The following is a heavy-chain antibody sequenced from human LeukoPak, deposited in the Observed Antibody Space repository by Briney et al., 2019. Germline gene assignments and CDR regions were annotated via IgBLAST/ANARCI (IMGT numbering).Heavy chain of an antibody. Sequence: ASVKVSCKASGYTFTSYDINWVRQAPGQGLEWMGWMNPNSGNTGYAQKFQGRVTMTRNTSISTAYMELSSLRSADTAVYYCARYPPGAGDAFDIWGQGTMVTVSS. J-gene: IGHJ3*02. V-gene: IGHV1-8*01. D-gene: IGHD7-27*01. CDR3: ARYPPGAGDAFDI. CDR2: MNPNSGNT. CDR1: GYTFTSYD.